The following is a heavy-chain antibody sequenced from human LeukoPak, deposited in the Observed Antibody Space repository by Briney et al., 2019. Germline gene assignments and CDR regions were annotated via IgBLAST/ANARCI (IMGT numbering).Heavy chain of an antibody. J-gene: IGHJ4*02. D-gene: IGHD1-26*01. V-gene: IGHV1-69*04. Sequence: SVKVSCKASGGTFSSYAISWVRQAPGQGLEWMGRIIPILGIANYAQKFQGRVTITADKSTSTAYMELSSLRSEDTAVYYCARAGGSSGYFHYWGQGTLVTVSS. CDR2: IIPILGIA. CDR3: ARAGGSSGYFHY. CDR1: GGTFSSYA.